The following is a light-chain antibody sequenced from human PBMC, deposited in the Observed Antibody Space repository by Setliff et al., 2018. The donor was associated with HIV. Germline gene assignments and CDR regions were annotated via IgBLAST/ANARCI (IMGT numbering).Light chain of an antibody. CDR1: SSNIGNNA. CDR3: AAWDDTLNGRV. Sequence: QSALTQPPSVSEAPWQRVTISCSGSSSNIGNNAVNWYQQLPGKAPRLLIYYDDLLPSGVSDRFSGSKSGTSASLAISGLQSEDEADYYCAAWDDTLNGRVFGGGTKVTVL. V-gene: IGLV1-36*01. CDR2: YDD. J-gene: IGLJ3*02.